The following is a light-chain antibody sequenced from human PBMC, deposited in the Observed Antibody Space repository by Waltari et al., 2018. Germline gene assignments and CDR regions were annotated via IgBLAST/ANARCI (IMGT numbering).Light chain of an antibody. CDR1: SSNIGRNT. V-gene: IGLV1-44*01. Sequence: QSVVTQPPSASGTPGQRVTISCSGSSSNIGRNTVNWYQQLPGPAPKLLFYSNNQRPAGVPDRVSGSKSGTSASLAISGLQSEDEADYYCAAWDDSLNAVVFGGGTKLTVL. CDR2: SNN. CDR3: AAWDDSLNAVV. J-gene: IGLJ3*02.